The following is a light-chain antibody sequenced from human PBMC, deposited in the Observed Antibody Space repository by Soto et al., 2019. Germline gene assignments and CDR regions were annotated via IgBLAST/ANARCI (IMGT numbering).Light chain of an antibody. CDR1: SSDVGGYNY. Sequence: QSALTQPASVSGSPGQPITISCTGTSSDVGGYNYVSWYQQHPGKAPKLMIYDVSNRPSGVSNRFSGSKSGNTASLTISGLQAEDEADYYCSSYTSSSTLCVFGTGTKLTVL. J-gene: IGLJ1*01. CDR3: SSYTSSSTLCV. CDR2: DVS. V-gene: IGLV2-14*01.